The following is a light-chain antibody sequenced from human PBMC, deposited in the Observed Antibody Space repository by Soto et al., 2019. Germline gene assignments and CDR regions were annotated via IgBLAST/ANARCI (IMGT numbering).Light chain of an antibody. CDR1: SGHSSYI. CDR3: ATWDSTPHVG. CDR2: LEGSGSY. V-gene: IGLV4-60*03. Sequence: QRVLTQSSSASASLGTSVKLTCTLRSGHSSYIIAWHQQQPGKAPRYLMKLEGSGSYNKGSGVPDRFSGSSSGADRYLTISSLQSEDEADYYCATWDSTPHVGFGGGTMLIGL. J-gene: IGLJ2*01.